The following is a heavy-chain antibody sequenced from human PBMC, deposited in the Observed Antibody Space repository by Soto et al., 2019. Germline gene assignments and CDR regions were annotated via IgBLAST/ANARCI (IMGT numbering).Heavy chain of an antibody. D-gene: IGHD3-3*01. J-gene: IGHJ4*02. CDR3: AKDSPNVTYYYDFWSGYSAGDY. CDR1: GFTFSSYG. Sequence: PGGSLRLSCAASGFTFSSYGMHWVRQAPGKGLEWVAVISYDGSNKYYADSVKGRFTISRDNSKNTLYLQMNSLRAEDTAVYYCAKDSPNVTYYYDFWSGYSAGDYWGQGTLVTVSS. V-gene: IGHV3-30*18. CDR2: ISYDGSNK.